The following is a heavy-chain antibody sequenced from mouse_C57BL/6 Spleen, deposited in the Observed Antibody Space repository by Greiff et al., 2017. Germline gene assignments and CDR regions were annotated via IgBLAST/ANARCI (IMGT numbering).Heavy chain of an antibody. CDR3: ARDVLLRN. V-gene: IGHV3-6*01. D-gene: IGHD1-1*01. J-gene: IGHJ3*01. CDR2: ISYDGSN. Sequence: EVQLVESGPGLVKPSQSLSLTCSVTGYSITSGYYWNWIRQFPGNKLEWMGYISYDGSNNYNPSLKNRISITRDTSKNQFFLKLNSVTTEDTATYYCARDVLLRNWGQGTLVTVSA. CDR1: GYSITSGYY.